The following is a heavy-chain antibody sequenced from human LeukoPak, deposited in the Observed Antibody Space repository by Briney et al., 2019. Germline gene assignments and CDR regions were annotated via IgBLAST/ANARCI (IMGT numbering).Heavy chain of an antibody. CDR1: GYDFTSVG. CDR3: ARGFARGLFDI. Sequence: ASVKVSCKASGYDFTSVGITWVRQAPGQGAEWMGIINPSGGTTSYAQKFQGRVTMTRDTSTSTVYMELSSLTSEDTAVYYCARGFARGLFDIWGQGTMVTVSS. CDR2: INPSGGTT. D-gene: IGHD3-3*01. J-gene: IGHJ3*02. V-gene: IGHV1-46*01.